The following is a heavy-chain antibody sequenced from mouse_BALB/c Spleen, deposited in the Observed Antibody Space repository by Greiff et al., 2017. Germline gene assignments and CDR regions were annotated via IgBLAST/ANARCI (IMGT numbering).Heavy chain of an antibody. CDR2: INPYNDGT. CDR3: ASYYGSGIYYAMDY. J-gene: IGHJ4*01. V-gene: IGHV1-14*01. Sequence: VQLKQSGPELVKPGASVKMSCKASGYTFTSYVMHWVKQKPGQGLEWIGYINPYNDGTKYNEKFKGKATLTSDKSSSTAYMELSSLTSEDSAVYYCASYYGSGIYYAMDYWGQGTSVTVSS. D-gene: IGHD1-1*01. CDR1: GYTFTSYV.